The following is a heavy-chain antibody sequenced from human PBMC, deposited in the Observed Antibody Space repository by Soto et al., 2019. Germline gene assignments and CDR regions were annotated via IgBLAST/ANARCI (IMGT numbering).Heavy chain of an antibody. D-gene: IGHD2-2*01. CDR2: IYYSGST. CDR3: ARTQRTLGYCSSTSCPGLNWFDP. CDR1: GGSISSGGYY. Sequence: LSLTCTVSGGSISSGGYYWSWIRQHPGKGLEWIGYIYYSGSTYYNPSLKSRVTISVDTSKNQFSLKLSSVTAADTAVYYCARTQRTLGYCSSTSCPGLNWFDPWGQGTLVTVSS. J-gene: IGHJ5*02. V-gene: IGHV4-31*03.